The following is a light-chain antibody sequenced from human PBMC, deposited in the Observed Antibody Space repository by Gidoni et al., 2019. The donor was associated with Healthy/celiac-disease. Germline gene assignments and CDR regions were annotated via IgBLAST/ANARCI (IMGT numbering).Light chain of an antibody. CDR3: QQTYSSPLT. V-gene: IGKV1-39*01. J-gene: IGKJ4*01. Sequence: DTQMTQSPSSLSASVGDRVTITCRASQSISNYLNWYQQKPGKAPKLLIYAASSLQSGVPSRFSGSGSVTDFTLTINSLQPEDFATYYCQQTYSSPLTFGGGTKVEIK. CDR1: QSISNY. CDR2: AAS.